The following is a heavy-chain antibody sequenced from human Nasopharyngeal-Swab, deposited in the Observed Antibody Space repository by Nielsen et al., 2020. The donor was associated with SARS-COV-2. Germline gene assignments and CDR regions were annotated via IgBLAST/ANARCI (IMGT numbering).Heavy chain of an antibody. CDR3: ARATGYSSSQGDY. Sequence: GESLKISCAASGFTFSSYSMNWVRQAPGKGLEWVSSISSSSSYIYYADSVKGRFTISRDNAKNSLYLQMNSLRAEDTAVYYCARATGYSSSQGDYWGRGTLVTVSS. J-gene: IGHJ4*02. D-gene: IGHD6-13*01. CDR1: GFTFSSYS. CDR2: ISSSSSYI. V-gene: IGHV3-21*01.